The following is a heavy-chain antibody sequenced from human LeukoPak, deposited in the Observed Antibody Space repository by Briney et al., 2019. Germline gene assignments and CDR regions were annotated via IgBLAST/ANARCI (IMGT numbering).Heavy chain of an antibody. CDR3: ARGGGYDSFDY. CDR1: GFTFSSYA. V-gene: IGHV3-30*04. D-gene: IGHD5-12*01. Sequence: GGSLRLSCAASGFTFSSYAMHWVRQAPGKGLEWVAVISYDGSNKYYADSVKGRFTISRDNSKNTLYLQMNSLRAEETAVYYCARGGGYDSFDYWGQGTLVTVSS. CDR2: ISYDGSNK. J-gene: IGHJ4*02.